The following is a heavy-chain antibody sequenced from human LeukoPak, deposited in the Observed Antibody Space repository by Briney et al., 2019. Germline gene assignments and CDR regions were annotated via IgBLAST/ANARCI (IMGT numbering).Heavy chain of an antibody. CDR1: GGTFSSYA. CDR3: ARVGGSPDAFDI. J-gene: IGHJ3*02. V-gene: IGHV1-69*04. Sequence: ASVKVSCKASGGTFSSYAISWVRQAPGQGLGWMGRIIPILGIANYAQKFQGRVTITADKSTSTAYMELSSLRSEDTAVYYCARVGGSPDAFDIWGQGTMVTVSS. CDR2: IIPILGIA.